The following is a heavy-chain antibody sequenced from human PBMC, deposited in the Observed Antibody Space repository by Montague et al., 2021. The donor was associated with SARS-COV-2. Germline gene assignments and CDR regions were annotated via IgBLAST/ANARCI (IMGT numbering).Heavy chain of an antibody. J-gene: IGHJ5*02. V-gene: IGHV4-61*01. CDR2: IHNTANN. D-gene: IGHD6-13*01. CDR3: ARAWQPLIHEGFGWFDP. CDR1: RDSVSSGSYY. Sequence: SETLSLTCTVSRDSVSSGSYYWIWNPPPPGQGLVWIAYIHNTANNKYNPSLSGRVTISIDTSKNQFSLKMSSVTAADTDVYYCARAWQPLIHEGFGWFDPWGQGTLVTVSS.